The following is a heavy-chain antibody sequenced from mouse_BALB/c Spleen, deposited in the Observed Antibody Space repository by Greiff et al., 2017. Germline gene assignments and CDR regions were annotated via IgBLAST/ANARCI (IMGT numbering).Heavy chain of an antibody. CDR1: GFTFSSYA. V-gene: IGHV5-9-4*01. J-gene: IGHJ3*01. CDR3: AIMITSFAY. CDR2: ISSGGSYT. D-gene: IGHD2-4*01. Sequence: EVKLMESGGGLVKPGGSLKLSCAASGFTFSSYAMSWVRQSPEKRLEWVAEISSGGSYTYYPDTVTGRFTISRDNAKNTLYLEMSSLRSEDTAMYYCAIMITSFAYWGQGTLVTVSA.